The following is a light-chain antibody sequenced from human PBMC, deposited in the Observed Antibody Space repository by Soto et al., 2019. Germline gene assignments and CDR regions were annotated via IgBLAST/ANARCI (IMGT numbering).Light chain of an antibody. CDR1: SSDVGGYNY. CDR3: SSYTGSSTLAV. J-gene: IGLJ1*01. V-gene: IGLV2-14*01. Sequence: QSVLTQPASVSGSPGQSITISCTGTSSDVGGYNYVSWYQQHPGKAPKLMIYDVSNRPSGVSNRFSGSKSGNTASLTISGLQAEVEADYYCSSYTGSSTLAVFGTGTKVTVL. CDR2: DVS.